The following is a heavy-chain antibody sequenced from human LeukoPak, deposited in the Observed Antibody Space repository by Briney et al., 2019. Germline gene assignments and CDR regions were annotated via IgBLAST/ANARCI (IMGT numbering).Heavy chain of an antibody. V-gene: IGHV3-7*01. CDR3: ARGDLTDY. Sequence: PGGSLRLSCAASGFTFSTYSMNWVRQAPGKGLEWVANIKQDGSEKYYVDSVKGRFTISRDNAKNSLYLQMNSLRAEDTAVYYCARGDLTDYWGQGTLVTVSS. CDR2: IKQDGSEK. J-gene: IGHJ4*02. CDR1: GFTFSTYS. D-gene: IGHD3-9*01.